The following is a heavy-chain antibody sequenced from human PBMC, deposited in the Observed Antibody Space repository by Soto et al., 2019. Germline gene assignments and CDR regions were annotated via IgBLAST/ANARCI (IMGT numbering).Heavy chain of an antibody. Sequence: PSETLSLTCTVSGGSISSGDYYWSWIRQPPGKGLEWIGYIYYSGSTNYNPSLKSRVTISVDTSKNQFSLKLSSVTAADTAVYYCARELGYYDSSGPVNWGQGTLVTVSS. J-gene: IGHJ4*02. CDR3: ARELGYYDSSGPVN. CDR2: IYYSGST. CDR1: GGSISSGDYY. D-gene: IGHD3-22*01. V-gene: IGHV4-61*08.